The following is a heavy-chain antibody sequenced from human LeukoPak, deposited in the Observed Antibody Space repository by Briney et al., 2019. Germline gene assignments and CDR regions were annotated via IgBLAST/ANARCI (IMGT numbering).Heavy chain of an antibody. CDR2: IYTSGST. D-gene: IGHD4-23*01. J-gene: IGHJ5*02. Sequence: PSETLSLTCTVSGGSISSYYWSWIRQPAGKGLEWIGRIYTSGSTNYNPSLKSRVTISVDTSKNQFSLKLSSVTAADTAVYYCAREIIDYGGNSGWFDPWGQGTLVTVSS. V-gene: IGHV4-4*07. CDR3: AREIIDYGGNSGWFDP. CDR1: GGSISSYY.